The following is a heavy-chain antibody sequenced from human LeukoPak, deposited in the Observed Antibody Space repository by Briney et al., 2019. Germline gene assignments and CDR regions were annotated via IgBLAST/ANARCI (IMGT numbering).Heavy chain of an antibody. CDR1: GGSFSGYY. D-gene: IGHD3-22*01. CDR3: ARNNYYDSSGYPGGRAFDI. CDR2: INHSGST. V-gene: IGHV4-34*01. Sequence: SETLSLTCAVYGGSFSGYYWSWIRQPPGKGLEWIGEINHSGSTNYNPSLKSRVTISVDTSKNQFSLKLSSVTAADTAVYYCARNNYYDSSGYPGGRAFDIWGQGTMVTVSS. J-gene: IGHJ3*02.